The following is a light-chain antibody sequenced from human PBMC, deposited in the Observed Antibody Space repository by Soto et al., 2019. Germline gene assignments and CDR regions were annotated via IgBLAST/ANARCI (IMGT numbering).Light chain of an antibody. CDR2: AAS. J-gene: IGKJ1*01. CDR1: QSVISNY. Sequence: EVVLTQSPGTVSLSPGERVTLSCRASQSVISNYLAWYQQRPGQAPRLLIYAASSRATGIPDRFSGSGSGTDCPLSISSLQPEDFAVYYCQQYGSSLTWTFGQGTKVEMK. CDR3: QQYGSSLTWT. V-gene: IGKV3-20*01.